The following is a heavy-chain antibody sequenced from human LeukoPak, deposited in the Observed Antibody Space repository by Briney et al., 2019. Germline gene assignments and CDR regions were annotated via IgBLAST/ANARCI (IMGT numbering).Heavy chain of an antibody. CDR3: ARLSRDIVVVPAASQYYYYYGMDV. V-gene: IGHV3-21*04. CDR2: ISSGSYI. Sequence: PGGSLRLSCAASGFTFSTFGMIWVRQAPGKGLEWVSSISSGSYIYYADAVKTRFTISRDNARNSLYLQMNSLRADDTAVYYCARLSRDIVVVPAASQYYYYYGMDVWGQGTTVTVSS. CDR1: GFTFSTFG. D-gene: IGHD2-2*01. J-gene: IGHJ6*02.